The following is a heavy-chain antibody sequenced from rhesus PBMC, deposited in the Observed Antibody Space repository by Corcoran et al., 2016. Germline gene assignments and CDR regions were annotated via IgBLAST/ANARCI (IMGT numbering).Heavy chain of an antibody. CDR1: GGSISGGYS. J-gene: IGHJ4*01. CDR3: ARDSSSRRFDY. D-gene: IGHD6-43*01. Sequence: QVRLQESGPGLVKPSATLSLPCAVSGGSISGGYSWGWIRQYPGKGVEWIGNIYGNSASTYYNPSLKSRVTISKDTSKNQFSLKRSSVTATDTAVYYCARDSSSRRFDYWGQGVLVTVSS. CDR2: IYGNSAST. V-gene: IGHV4S7*01.